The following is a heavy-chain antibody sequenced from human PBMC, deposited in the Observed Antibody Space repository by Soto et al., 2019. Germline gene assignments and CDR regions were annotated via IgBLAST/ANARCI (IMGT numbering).Heavy chain of an antibody. CDR1: GFDFGSFG. J-gene: IGHJ6*02. V-gene: IGHV1-58*02. CDR2: IVVASGRT. CDR3: SADHPHTAIGWPV. Sequence: SLKVSCKASGFDFGSFGIQFLRQTRGRGLEWIGWIVVASGRTDYARQFQGRVAFSRDMSSTTAYMDLYDLKSDDTAVYFCSADHPHTAIGWPVWGQGTTVTVSS.